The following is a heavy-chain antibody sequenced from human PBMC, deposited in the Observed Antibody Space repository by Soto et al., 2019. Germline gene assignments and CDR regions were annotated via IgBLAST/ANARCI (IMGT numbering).Heavy chain of an antibody. CDR3: ARDHIAAAGLNWFAP. CDR1: GGSISSGGYY. D-gene: IGHD6-13*01. Sequence: SETLSLTCTVSGGSISSGGYYWSWIRQHPGKGLEWIGYIYYSGSTYYNPSLKSRVTISVDTSKNQFPLKLSSVTAADTAVYYCARDHIAAAGLNWFAPWGQGTLVTVSS. J-gene: IGHJ5*02. CDR2: IYYSGST. V-gene: IGHV4-31*03.